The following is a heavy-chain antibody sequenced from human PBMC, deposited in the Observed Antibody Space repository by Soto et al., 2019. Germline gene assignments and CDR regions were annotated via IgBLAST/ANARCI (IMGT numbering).Heavy chain of an antibody. J-gene: IGHJ5*02. CDR1: GGSISSSNYY. CDR3: ARTGDFWSGPGELDP. D-gene: IGHD3-3*01. V-gene: IGHV4-39*01. Sequence: PSETLSLTCTVSGGSISSSNYYWAWIRQSPGKGLEWIGSVYYNGFTYYNPSLKSRVTISVDTSKNQFSLKLTSVPAADTAVYYCARTGDFWSGPGELDPWGQGTLVTVSS. CDR2: VYYNGFT.